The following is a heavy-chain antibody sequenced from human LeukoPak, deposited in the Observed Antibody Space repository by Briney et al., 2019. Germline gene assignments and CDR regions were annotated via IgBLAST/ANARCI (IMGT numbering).Heavy chain of an antibody. D-gene: IGHD6-13*01. CDR3: ARGDLYSSSWSD. Sequence: SETLSLTCTVSGGSISSYHWSWIRQPPGKGLEWIGYIYYSGSTNYNPSLKSRVTISVDTSKNQFSLKLSSVTAADTAVYYCARGDLYSSSWSDWGQGTLVTVSS. CDR2: IYYSGST. V-gene: IGHV4-59*08. CDR1: GGSISSYH. J-gene: IGHJ4*02.